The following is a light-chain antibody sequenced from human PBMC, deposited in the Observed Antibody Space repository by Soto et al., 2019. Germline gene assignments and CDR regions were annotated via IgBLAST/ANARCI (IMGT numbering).Light chain of an antibody. CDR3: QHRSNWPLT. V-gene: IGKV3D-20*02. J-gene: IGKJ4*01. Sequence: EIVLSQSPGTLSLSPGERATLSCRASQSVSSSYFAWYQQKPGQAPGLLIYDASSRATGIPDRFSGSGSGTDFTLTISSLEPEDFAVYYCQHRSNWPLTFGRGTKVAIK. CDR1: QSVSSSY. CDR2: DAS.